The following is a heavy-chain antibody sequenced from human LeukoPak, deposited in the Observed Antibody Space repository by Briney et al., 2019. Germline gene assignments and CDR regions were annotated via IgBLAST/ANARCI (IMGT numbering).Heavy chain of an antibody. D-gene: IGHD3-22*01. CDR1: GFTFSSYA. V-gene: IGHV3-23*01. J-gene: IGHJ4*02. CDR3: AKKGYYDSSGYGGDY. Sequence: PGGSLRLSCAASGFTFSSYAMSWVRQAPGKGLEWVLAISGSGGSTYYADSVKGRFTISRDNSKNTLYLQMNSLRAEDTAVYYCAKKGYYDSSGYGGDYWGQGTLVTVSS. CDR2: ISGSGGST.